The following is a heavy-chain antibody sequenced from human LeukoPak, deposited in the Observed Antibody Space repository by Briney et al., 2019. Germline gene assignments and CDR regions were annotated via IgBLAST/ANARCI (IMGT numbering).Heavy chain of an antibody. J-gene: IGHJ3*02. Sequence: PSETLSLTCTVSGDSLVSGHYWGWIRQPPGQGLEWVGSVYHSGSIYYNPSLKSRVIMSVDTSKNQFSLKLSSVTAADTAVYFCARGPYSYDSSGAFDIWGQGTMVTVSS. CDR3: ARGPYSYDSSGAFDI. D-gene: IGHD3-22*01. CDR1: GDSLVSGHY. CDR2: VYHSGSI. V-gene: IGHV4-38-2*02.